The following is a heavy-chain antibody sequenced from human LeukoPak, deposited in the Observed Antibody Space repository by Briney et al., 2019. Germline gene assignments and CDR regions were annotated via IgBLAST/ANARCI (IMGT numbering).Heavy chain of an antibody. D-gene: IGHD3-3*01. V-gene: IGHV1-46*01. Sequence: ASVKVSCKASGYTFTSYYMHWVRQAPGQGLEWMGIINPSGGSTSYAQKFQGRVTMTRDTSTSTVYMELSSLRSEDTAVYYCARAANDADFWSGYYPTYFDYWGQGTLVTVSS. J-gene: IGHJ4*02. CDR3: ARAANDADFWSGYYPTYFDY. CDR2: INPSGGST. CDR1: GYTFTSYY.